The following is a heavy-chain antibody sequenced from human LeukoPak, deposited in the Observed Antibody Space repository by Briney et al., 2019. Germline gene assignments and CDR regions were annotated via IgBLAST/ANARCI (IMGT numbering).Heavy chain of an antibody. D-gene: IGHD1-7*01. J-gene: IGHJ4*02. CDR3: ARGNNWNYHYPFPRKLYYFDY. CDR2: IIPIFGTA. V-gene: IGHV1-69*13. CDR1: GGTFSSYA. Sequence: SVKVSCKASGGTFSSYAISWVRQAPGQGLEWMGGIIPIFGTANYAQKFQGRVTITADESTSKAYMELSSLRSEDTAVYYCARGNNWNYHYPFPRKLYYFDYWGQGTLVTVSS.